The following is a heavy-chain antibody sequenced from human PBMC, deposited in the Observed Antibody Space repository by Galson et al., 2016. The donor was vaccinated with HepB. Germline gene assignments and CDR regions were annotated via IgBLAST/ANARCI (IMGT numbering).Heavy chain of an antibody. CDR1: GYNFTNVW. J-gene: IGHJ6*02. V-gene: IGHV5-51*01. Sequence: QSGAEVKKPGESLKISCKGSGYNFTNVWIAWVRQMPGKGLEWMGIIFPGDSDARYGPSFQGQVTISVDRSISTAYLQWSSLKASDTATYYCAGQRGYFSSRNHDGMDVWGQGTTVTVSS. CDR3: AGQRGYFSSRNHDGMDV. D-gene: IGHD2-2*01. CDR2: IFPGDSDA.